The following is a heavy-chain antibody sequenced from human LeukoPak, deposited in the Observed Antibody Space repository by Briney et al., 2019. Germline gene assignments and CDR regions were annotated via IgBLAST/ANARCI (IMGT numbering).Heavy chain of an antibody. D-gene: IGHD3-3*01. Sequence: SVKISCKASGGTFSSYAISWVRQAPGQGLEWMGGIIPIFGTANYAQKLQGRVTITADESTSTAYMELSSLRSEDTAVYYCARVVTIFGVVIWAHGYYGMDVWGQGTTVTVSS. CDR2: IIPIFGTA. V-gene: IGHV1-69*13. J-gene: IGHJ6*02. CDR3: ARVVTIFGVVIWAHGYYGMDV. CDR1: GGTFSSYA.